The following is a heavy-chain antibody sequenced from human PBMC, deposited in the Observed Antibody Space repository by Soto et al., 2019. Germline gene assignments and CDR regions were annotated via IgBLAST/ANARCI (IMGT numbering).Heavy chain of an antibody. CDR2: INAGNGNT. CDR3: GGGLPLAADY. CDR1: GYTFTSYA. J-gene: IGHJ4*02. V-gene: IGHV1-3*05. Sequence: QVQLVQSGAEEKKPGASVKVSCKASGYTFTSYAMHWVRQAPGQRLEWMGWINAGNGNTKYSQKFQGRVTITRDTSASTAFKELSMLRSEDTAVYYGGGGLPLAADYWGQGTLVTVSS.